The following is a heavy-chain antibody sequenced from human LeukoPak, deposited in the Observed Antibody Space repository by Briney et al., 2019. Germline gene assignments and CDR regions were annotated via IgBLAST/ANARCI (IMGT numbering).Heavy chain of an antibody. CDR3: AGDPIVVVPAASGYFDY. CDR2: IWYDGSNK. D-gene: IGHD2-2*01. J-gene: IGHJ4*02. V-gene: IGHV3-33*01. CDR1: GFTFSSYG. Sequence: GGSLRLSCAASGFTFSSYGMHWVRQAPGKGLEWVAVIWYDGSNKYYADSVKGRFTISRDNSKNTLYLQMNSLRAEDTAVYYCAGDPIVVVPAASGYFDYWGQGTLVTVSS.